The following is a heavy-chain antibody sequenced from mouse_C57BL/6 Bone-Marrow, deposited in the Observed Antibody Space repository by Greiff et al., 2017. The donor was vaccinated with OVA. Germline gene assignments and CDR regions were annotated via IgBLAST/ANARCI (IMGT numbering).Heavy chain of an antibody. Sequence: EVNVVESGGGLVQSGRSLRLSCATSGFTFSDFYMEWVRQAPGKGLEWIAASRNKANDYTTEYSASVKGRFIVSRDTSQSILYLQMNALRAEDTAIYYCARDALLGGFAYWGQGTLVTVSA. CDR1: GFTFSDFY. J-gene: IGHJ3*01. CDR3: ARDALLGGFAY. CDR2: SRNKANDYTT. V-gene: IGHV7-1*01. D-gene: IGHD3-1*01.